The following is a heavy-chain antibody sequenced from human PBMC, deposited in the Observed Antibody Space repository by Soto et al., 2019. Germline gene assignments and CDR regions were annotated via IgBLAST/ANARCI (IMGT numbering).Heavy chain of an antibody. CDR2: IWYDGSNK. Sequence: QVQLVESGGGVVQPGRSLRLSCAASGFTFSSYGMHWVRQAPGKGLEWVAVIWYDGSNKYYADSVKGRFTISRDNSKNTLYLQMNSLRAEDTAVYYCARVGSGGSSWEYYFDYWGQGTLVTVSS. CDR3: ARVGSGGSSWEYYFDY. D-gene: IGHD6-13*01. J-gene: IGHJ4*02. V-gene: IGHV3-33*01. CDR1: GFTFSSYG.